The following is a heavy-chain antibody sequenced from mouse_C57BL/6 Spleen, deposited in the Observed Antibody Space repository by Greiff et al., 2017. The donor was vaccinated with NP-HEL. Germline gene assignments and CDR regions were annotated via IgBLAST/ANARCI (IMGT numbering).Heavy chain of an antibody. CDR1: GYAFSSSW. J-gene: IGHJ2*01. D-gene: IGHD2-4*01. CDR2: IYPGDGDT. V-gene: IGHV1-82*01. Sequence: QVQLQQSGPELVKPGASVKISCKASGYAFSSSWMNWVKQRPGKGLEWIGRIYPGDGDTNYNGKFKGKATLTADKSSSTAYMQLSSLTSEDSAVYFCARPLYDYDYFDYWGQGTTLTVSS. CDR3: ARPLYDYDYFDY.